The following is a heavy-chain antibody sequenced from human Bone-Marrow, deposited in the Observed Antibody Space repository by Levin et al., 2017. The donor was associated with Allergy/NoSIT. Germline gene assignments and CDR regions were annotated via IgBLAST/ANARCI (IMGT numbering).Heavy chain of an antibody. J-gene: IGHJ3*02. CDR2: MNIDGSTT. CDR3: ARETDRVNDAFDI. D-gene: IGHD3-22*01. Sequence: PGGSLRLSCAASGFTFRYYWMHWVRQAPGKGLVWVSRMNIDGSTTTYADFVKGRFTISRDNVKNTLSLQMNSLRAEDTALYYCARETDRVNDAFDIWGRGTMVTVSS. CDR1: GFTFRYYW. V-gene: IGHV3-74*01.